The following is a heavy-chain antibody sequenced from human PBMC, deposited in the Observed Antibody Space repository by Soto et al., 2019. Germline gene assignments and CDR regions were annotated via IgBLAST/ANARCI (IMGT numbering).Heavy chain of an antibody. D-gene: IGHD6-13*01. CDR3: ARERAAAGSNWFDP. Sequence: SETLSLTCTVSGGSISSSSYHWGWIRQPPGKGLEWIGSIHYSGNTYYNPSLKSRVSMSVDTSKNQFSLNLSSVTAADTAVYYCARERAAAGSNWFDPWGQGTQVTVSS. CDR1: GGSISSSSYH. J-gene: IGHJ5*02. CDR2: IHYSGNT. V-gene: IGHV4-39*02.